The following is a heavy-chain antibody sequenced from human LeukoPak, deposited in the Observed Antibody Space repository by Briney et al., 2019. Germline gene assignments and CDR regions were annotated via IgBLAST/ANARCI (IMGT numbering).Heavy chain of an antibody. CDR3: ARDERGGGVPLFYFNY. CDR2: IVGSGART. J-gene: IGHJ4*02. CDR1: GFTFSTYA. D-gene: IGHD1-1*01. V-gene: IGHV3-23*01. Sequence: PGGSLRLSCAASGFTFSTYAMTWVRQAPGKALEWVSSIVGSGARTYSADSVKGRFTISRDNSKNKLYLQMNSLRVDDTAIYYCARDERGGGVPLFYFNYWGQGTLVAVSS.